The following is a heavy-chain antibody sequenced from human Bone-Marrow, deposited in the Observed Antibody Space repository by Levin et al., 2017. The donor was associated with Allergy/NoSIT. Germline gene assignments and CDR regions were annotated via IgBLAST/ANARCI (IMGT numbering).Heavy chain of an antibody. CDR2: IDTAGDT. CDR3: AREGGGDSDLDPLDY. Sequence: LSLTCAASGFPFSSYDMHWVRQATGKGLEWVSAIDTAGDTYYPGSVKGRFTISRENAKNSLYLQMNSLRAGNTAVYFCAREGGGDSDLDPLDYWGQGTLVTVSS. J-gene: IGHJ4*02. V-gene: IGHV3-13*04. D-gene: IGHD3-16*01. CDR1: GFPFSSYD.